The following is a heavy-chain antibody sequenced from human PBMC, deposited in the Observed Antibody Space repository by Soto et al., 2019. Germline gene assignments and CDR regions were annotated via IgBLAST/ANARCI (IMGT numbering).Heavy chain of an antibody. CDR2: IGSTGSTT. J-gene: IGHJ4*02. D-gene: IGHD6-13*01. Sequence: QAPGKGLEWVSSIGSTGSTTYYTDSVKGRFTISRDNFKNTLYPQMNSLRAEDTAVYYCAKIITAAGSAYWGQGTLVTVSS. V-gene: IGHV3-23*01. CDR3: AKIITAAGSAY.